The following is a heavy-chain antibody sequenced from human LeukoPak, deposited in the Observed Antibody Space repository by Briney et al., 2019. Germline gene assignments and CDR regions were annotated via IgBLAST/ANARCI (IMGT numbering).Heavy chain of an antibody. CDR2: IYYSGST. V-gene: IGHV4-39*01. D-gene: IGHD6-13*01. CDR1: GGSISSSSYY. Sequence: SETLSLTCTVSGGSISSSSYYWGWIRQPPGKGLEWIGSIYYSGSTYYNPSLKSRVTISVDTSKNQFSLKLSSVTAADTAVYYCARHTPAGAIAAAGTGWFDPWGQGTLVTVSS. CDR3: ARHTPAGAIAAAGTGWFDP. J-gene: IGHJ5*02.